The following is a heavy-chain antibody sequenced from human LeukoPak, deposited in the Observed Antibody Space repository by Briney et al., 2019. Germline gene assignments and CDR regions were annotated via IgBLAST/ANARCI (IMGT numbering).Heavy chain of an antibody. CDR1: GGSISNYY. CDR3: ARHCCRCSSCPFQH. CDR2: IYYSGST. Sequence: SETLSLTCTVSGGSISNYYWSWIRQPPGKGLEWIGYIYYSGSTNYNPSLKSRVIISVDTSKNQFSLNLSSVTAADTAVYYCARHCCRCSSCPFQHWGQDTLVTVSS. D-gene: IGHD2-2*01. J-gene: IGHJ1*01. V-gene: IGHV4-59*08.